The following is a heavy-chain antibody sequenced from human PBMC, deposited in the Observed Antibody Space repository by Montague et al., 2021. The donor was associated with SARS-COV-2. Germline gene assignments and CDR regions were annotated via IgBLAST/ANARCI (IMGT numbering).Heavy chain of an antibody. J-gene: IGHJ3*02. D-gene: IGHD6-19*01. CDR2: VFFSCST. CDR1: GASISSYC. Sequence: SETLSLTCTVSGASISSYCLNWIRQPPRKRMDLIWNVFFSCSTTSXPSLKSRVTLSVDTSKNQISLKLKAVTAADTAVYYCAGGSGWLGNAFDIWGQGTMVTVSS. V-gene: IGHV4-59*01. CDR3: AGGSGWLGNAFDI.